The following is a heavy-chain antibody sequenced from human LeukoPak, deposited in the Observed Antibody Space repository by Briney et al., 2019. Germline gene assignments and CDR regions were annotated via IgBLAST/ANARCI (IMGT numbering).Heavy chain of an antibody. J-gene: IGHJ4*02. V-gene: IGHV3-74*01. D-gene: IGHD1-26*01. Sequence: GGSLRLSCVASGLSLSNYWMHWVRQAPGKGLVWVSRVNIDADYIQYADSVQGRFTVSRDNAKNTLYLQMNSLRDDDTAVYYCATIIVGATGLDNWGQGTLVIVSS. CDR3: ATIIVGATGLDN. CDR1: GLSLSNYW. CDR2: VNIDADYI.